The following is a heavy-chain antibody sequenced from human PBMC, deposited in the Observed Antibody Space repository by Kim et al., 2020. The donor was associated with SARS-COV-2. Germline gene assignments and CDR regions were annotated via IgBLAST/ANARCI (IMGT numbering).Heavy chain of an antibody. J-gene: IGHJ1*01. D-gene: IGHD3-22*01. CDR3: AREVVTRIAVVAT. CDR1: GFTFSRYA. V-gene: IGHV3-30*04. Sequence: GGSLRLSCAASGFTFSRYAMNWVRQAPGKGLEWVAVITYNGNNNVYADSVKGRFTISRDNSKDTLYLHMNSLRDEDTAVYYCAREVVTRIAVVATWGQGT. CDR2: ITYNGNNN.